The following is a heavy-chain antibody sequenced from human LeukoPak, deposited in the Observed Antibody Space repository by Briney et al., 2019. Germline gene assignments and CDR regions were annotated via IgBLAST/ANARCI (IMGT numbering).Heavy chain of an antibody. CDR2: ISSSGSTI. CDR3: AKDNDYYFDY. Sequence: GGSLRLSCAASGFTFSNAWMSWVRQAPGKGLEWVSYISSSGSTIYYADSVKGRFTISRDNSKNTLHLQMNSLRAEDTAVYYCAKDNDYYFDYWGQGTLVTVSS. D-gene: IGHD1-1*01. J-gene: IGHJ4*02. CDR1: GFTFSNAW. V-gene: IGHV3-11*01.